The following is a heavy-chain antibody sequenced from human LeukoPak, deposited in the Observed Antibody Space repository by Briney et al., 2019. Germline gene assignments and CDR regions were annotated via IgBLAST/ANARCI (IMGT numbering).Heavy chain of an antibody. J-gene: IGHJ4*02. CDR3: ARSYYDSSGYSCPDY. Sequence: PGGSLRLSCAASGFTFSTHSMNWVRQAPGKGLEWVSSISSSSSYIYHAGSVKGRFTISRDNAKNSLYLQMNSLRAEDTAMYYCARSYYDSSGYSCPDYWGQGTLVTVSS. V-gene: IGHV3-21*01. CDR1: GFTFSTHS. CDR2: ISSSSSYI. D-gene: IGHD3-22*01.